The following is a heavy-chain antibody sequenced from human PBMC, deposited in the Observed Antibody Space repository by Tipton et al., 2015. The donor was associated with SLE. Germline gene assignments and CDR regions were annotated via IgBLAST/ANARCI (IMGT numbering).Heavy chain of an antibody. V-gene: IGHV3-30*02. CDR3: AKAIGSHWYFDL. CDR2: IRYDGSNK. J-gene: IGHJ2*01. D-gene: IGHD3-22*01. Sequence: SLRLSCAASGFTFSSYAMHWVRQAPGKGLEWVAFIRYDGSNKYYADSVKGRFTISRDNSKNTLYLQMNSLRAEDTAVYYCAKAIGSHWYFDLWGRGTLVTVSS. CDR1: GFTFSSYA.